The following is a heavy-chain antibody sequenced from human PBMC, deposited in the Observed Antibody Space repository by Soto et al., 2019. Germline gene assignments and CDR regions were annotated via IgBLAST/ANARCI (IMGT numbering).Heavy chain of an antibody. CDR1: GYTFTGYY. Sequence: ASVKVSCKASGYTFTGYYMHWVRQAPGQGLEWMGWINPNSGGTNYAQKFQGWVTMTRDTSISTAYMELSRLRSDDTAVYYCARDWNYYYGMDVWGQGTTVTVSS. J-gene: IGHJ6*02. CDR2: INPNSGGT. CDR3: ARDWNYYYGMDV. V-gene: IGHV1-2*04. D-gene: IGHD3-3*01.